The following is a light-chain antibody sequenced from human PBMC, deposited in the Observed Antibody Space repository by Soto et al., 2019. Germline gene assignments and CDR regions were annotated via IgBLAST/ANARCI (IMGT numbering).Light chain of an antibody. CDR2: EVK. J-gene: IGLJ3*02. V-gene: IGLV2-14*02. CDR1: SSDVGNYNR. CDR3: SSLTTSDTWV. Sequence: QLVLTQPASVSGSPGQSITISCTGGSSDVGNYNRVSWYRQHPGKAPQLMIYEVKNRPSGVSNRFSGSKSGNTASLTISGLQAEDEADYFCSSLTTSDTWVIGGGTKVTVL.